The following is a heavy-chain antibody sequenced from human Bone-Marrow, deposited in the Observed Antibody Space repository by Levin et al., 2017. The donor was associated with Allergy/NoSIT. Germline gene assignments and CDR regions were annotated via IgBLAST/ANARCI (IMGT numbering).Heavy chain of an antibody. CDR2: ISWNSGSI. D-gene: IGHD6-13*01. Sequence: GGSLRLSCAASGFTFDDYAMHWVRQAPGKGLEWVSGISWNSGSIGYADSVKGRFTISRDNDKNSLYLQMNSLRAEDTALYYCAKDLGVYSSSWYGDGLGYFDYWGQGTLVTVSS. CDR3: AKDLGVYSSSWYGDGLGYFDY. J-gene: IGHJ4*02. V-gene: IGHV3-9*01. CDR1: GFTFDDYA.